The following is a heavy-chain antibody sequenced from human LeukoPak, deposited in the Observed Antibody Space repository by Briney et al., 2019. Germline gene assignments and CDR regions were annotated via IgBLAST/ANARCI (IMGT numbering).Heavy chain of an antibody. D-gene: IGHD4/OR15-4a*01. V-gene: IGHV3-53*01. CDR1: GFTVSSNY. CDR3: ASNIRVLGY. CDR2: IYSGGST. Sequence: PGGSLTLFCTASGFTVSSNYMSWVRQAPGKGLVWVSDIYSGGSTYYADFLKGRFTISRDNSKNTLYLQMNSLRAEKTAVYYCASNIRVLGYGGQGTLVTVSS. J-gene: IGHJ4*02.